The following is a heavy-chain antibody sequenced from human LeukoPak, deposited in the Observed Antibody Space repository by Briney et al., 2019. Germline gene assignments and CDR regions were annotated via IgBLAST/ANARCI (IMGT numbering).Heavy chain of an antibody. Sequence: PSETLSLTCAVYGGSFSGYYWSWIRQPPGKGLEWIGEINHSGSTNYNPSLKSRVTISVDTSKNQLSLKLSSVAAADTAVYYCARHRYYYDSSGYSFYYGMDVWGQGTTVTVSS. CDR3: ARHRYYYDSSGYSFYYGMDV. J-gene: IGHJ6*02. D-gene: IGHD3-22*01. CDR1: GGSFSGYY. CDR2: INHSGST. V-gene: IGHV4-34*01.